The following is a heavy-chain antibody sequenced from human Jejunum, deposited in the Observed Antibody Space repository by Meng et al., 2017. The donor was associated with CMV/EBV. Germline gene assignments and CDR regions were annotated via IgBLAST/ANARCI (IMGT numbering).Heavy chain of an antibody. CDR2: IDPNTGNP. CDR3: ARDSPLDGYSLLDY. CDR1: GYTFTSHA. D-gene: IGHD5-24*01. V-gene: IGHV7-4-1*02. Sequence: QVQLVQSGSESKQPGASVKVSCRPSGYTFTSHAINWVRQAPGQGPDWMGWIDPNTGNPTYDQGFTGRFVFSLDTSVSTAYLQINSLRADDTAVYYCARDSPLDGYSLLDYWGQGTLVTVSS. J-gene: IGHJ4*02.